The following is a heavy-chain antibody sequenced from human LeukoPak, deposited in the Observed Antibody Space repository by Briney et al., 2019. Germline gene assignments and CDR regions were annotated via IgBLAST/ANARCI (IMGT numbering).Heavy chain of an antibody. CDR1: GYAFTSCG. D-gene: IGHD3-16*01. V-gene: IGHV1-18*01. Sequence: EASVKVSCKASGYAFTSCGISWVRQAPGQGLEWMGWINAYNGNTNYAQKLQGRVTMTTDTSTSTAYMELRNLRSDDTAVYYCARGGPAARLITFGGVTDYWGQGTLVTVSS. CDR3: ARGGPAARLITFGGVTDY. J-gene: IGHJ4*02. CDR2: INAYNGNT.